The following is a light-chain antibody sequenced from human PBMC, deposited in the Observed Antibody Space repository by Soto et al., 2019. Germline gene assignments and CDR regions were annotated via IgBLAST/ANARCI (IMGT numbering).Light chain of an antibody. CDR1: QGISTN. Sequence: DIQMTQSPSSLSSSVGDRVTITCRASQGISTNLAWYQQKPGKVPKLLIYAASTWQSGVPSRFSGSGSGTDFTLTSSSLQPEDVATYYCQKYNSAPWSFSQGTKVEIK. V-gene: IGKV1-27*01. J-gene: IGKJ1*01. CDR2: AAS. CDR3: QKYNSAPWS.